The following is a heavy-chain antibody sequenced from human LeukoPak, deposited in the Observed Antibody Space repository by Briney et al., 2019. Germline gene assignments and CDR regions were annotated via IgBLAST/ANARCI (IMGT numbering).Heavy chain of an antibody. CDR3: ARDLISSSSWDFDY. CDR2: INPAGGTT. D-gene: IGHD6-13*01. Sequence: ASVKVSCKASGYSFTSYYIHWVRQTPGQGLEWLGIINPAGGTTSYAPRFQDRFTMTSDTSTNTVYMELSSLRSEDTAVYYCARDLISSSSWDFDYWGQGTLVSVSS. J-gene: IGHJ4*02. V-gene: IGHV1-46*01. CDR1: GYSFTSYY.